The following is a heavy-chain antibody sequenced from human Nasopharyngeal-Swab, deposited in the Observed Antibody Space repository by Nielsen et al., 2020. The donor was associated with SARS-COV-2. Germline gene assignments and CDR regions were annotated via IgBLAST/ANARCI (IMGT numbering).Heavy chain of an antibody. V-gene: IGHV1-69*06. CDR1: GGTFSSYA. CDR2: IIPIFGTA. J-gene: IGHJ6*02. CDR3: ARDPLYCSSTSYYRDYYYGMDV. D-gene: IGHD2-2*01. Sequence: SVKVSCKASGGTFSSYAISWVRQAPGQGLEWMGGIIPIFGTANYAQKFQGRVTITADKSTSTAYMELSSLRSEDTAVYYCARDPLYCSSTSYYRDYYYGMDVWGQGTTVTVSS.